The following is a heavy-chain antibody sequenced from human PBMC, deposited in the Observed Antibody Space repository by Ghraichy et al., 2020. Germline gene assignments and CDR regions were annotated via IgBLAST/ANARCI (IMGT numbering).Heavy chain of an antibody. CDR1: GFTFSSYS. J-gene: IGHJ3*02. V-gene: IGHV3-21*01. D-gene: IGHD1-14*01. Sequence: GSLRLSCAASGFTFSSYSMNWVRQAPGKGLEWVSSISSSSSYIYYADSVKGRFTISRDNAKNSLYLQMNSLRAEDTAVYYCAREAPTTSSAFDIWGQGTMVTVSS. CDR2: ISSSSSYI. CDR3: AREAPTTSSAFDI.